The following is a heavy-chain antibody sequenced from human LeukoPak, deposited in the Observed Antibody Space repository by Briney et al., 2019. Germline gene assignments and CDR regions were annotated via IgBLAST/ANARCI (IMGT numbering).Heavy chain of an antibody. V-gene: IGHV4-59*08. CDR2: IYYSGST. D-gene: IGHD4-17*01. J-gene: IGHJ6*02. CDR3: ARSYGDYSYYYGMDV. Sequence: PSETLSLTCTVSGGSISSYYWSWIRQPPGKGLEWIGYIYYSGSTNYNPSLKSRVTISVDTSKNQFSLKLSSVTAADTAVYYCARSYGDYSYYYGMDVWGQGTTVTVSS. CDR1: GGSISSYY.